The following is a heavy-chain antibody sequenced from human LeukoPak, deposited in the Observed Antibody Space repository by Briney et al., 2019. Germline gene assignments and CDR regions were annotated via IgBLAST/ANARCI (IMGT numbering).Heavy chain of an antibody. Sequence: GGSLRLSCSASGFTFSSYAMHWVRQAPGKGLEYVSAISSDGGSTYYADSVKGRFTISRDNSKNTLYLQMSSRRAEDTAVYYCVKDPVATIRAYYYYGMDVWGQGTTVTVSS. CDR1: GFTFSSYA. CDR2: ISSDGGST. V-gene: IGHV3-64D*06. J-gene: IGHJ6*02. D-gene: IGHD5-12*01. CDR3: VKDPVATIRAYYYYGMDV.